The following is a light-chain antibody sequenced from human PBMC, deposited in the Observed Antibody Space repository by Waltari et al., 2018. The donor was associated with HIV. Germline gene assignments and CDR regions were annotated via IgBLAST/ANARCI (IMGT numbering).Light chain of an antibody. CDR2: AGS. CDR3: QHYYTTLPFA. V-gene: IGKV1-NL1*01. CDR1: QGISNY. Sequence: DIQMTQSPSSLSASVGDRVTITCRASQGISNYLAWYQPKPGKAPKLHLYAGSILASVVPSRFSGSGSGTDYTLTISGLQPEDFATYYCQHYYTTLPFAFGQGTRLEIK. J-gene: IGKJ5*01.